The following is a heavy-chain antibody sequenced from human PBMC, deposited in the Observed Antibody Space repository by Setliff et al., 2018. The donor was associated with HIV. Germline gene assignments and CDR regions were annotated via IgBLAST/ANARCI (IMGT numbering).Heavy chain of an antibody. J-gene: IGHJ4*02. Sequence: AGGSLRLSCAASGFTFSSYWMHWVRQAPGKGLEWVANIGQDGSEKNYVDSVKGRFTISRDNAKNSMDLQMNSLRAEDTAVYYCAVHYYDSSGYDYWGQGTLVTVS. CDR2: IGQDGSEK. D-gene: IGHD3-22*01. CDR1: GFTFSSYW. CDR3: AVHYYDSSGYDY. V-gene: IGHV3-7*01.